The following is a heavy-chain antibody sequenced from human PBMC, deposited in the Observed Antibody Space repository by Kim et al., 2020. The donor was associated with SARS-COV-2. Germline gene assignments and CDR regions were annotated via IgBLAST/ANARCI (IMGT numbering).Heavy chain of an antibody. D-gene: IGHD3-3*01. CDR2: IIPIFGTA. CDR1: GGTFSSYA. Sequence: SVKVSCKASGGTFSSYAISWVRQAPGQGLEWMGGIIPIFGTANYAQKFQGRVTITADESTSTAYMELSSLRSEDTAVYYCASGYDFWSGSDQYYYYYMDVWGKGTTVTVSS. CDR3: ASGYDFWSGSDQYYYYYMDV. J-gene: IGHJ6*03. V-gene: IGHV1-69*13.